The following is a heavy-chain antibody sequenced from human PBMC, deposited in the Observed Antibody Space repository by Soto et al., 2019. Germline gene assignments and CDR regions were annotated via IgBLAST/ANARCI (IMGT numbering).Heavy chain of an antibody. V-gene: IGHV4-59*01. J-gene: IGHJ6*02. CDR2: IYYSGST. Sequence: SETLSVTCTVSGGSISSYYWSWIRQPPGKGLEWIGYIYYSGSTNYNPSLKSRVTISVDTSKNQFSLKLSSVTAADTAVYYCARAPKSSSSTDLFQGCMEVWAQGTTVTVS. D-gene: IGHD6-6*01. CDR1: GGSISSYY. CDR3: ARAPKSSSSTDLFQGCMEV.